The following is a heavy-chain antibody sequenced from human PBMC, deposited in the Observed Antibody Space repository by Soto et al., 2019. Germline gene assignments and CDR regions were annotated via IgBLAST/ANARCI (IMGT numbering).Heavy chain of an antibody. D-gene: IGHD5-18*01. CDR2: IIPIFGTA. CDR3: AREEDTAMVLGAFDI. V-gene: IGHV1-69*13. J-gene: IGHJ3*02. CDR1: GGTFSSYA. Sequence: ASVKVSCKASGGTFSSYAISWVGQAPGQGLEWMGGIIPIFGTANYAQKFQGRVTITADESTSTAYMELSSLRSEDTAVYYCAREEDTAMVLGAFDIWGQGTMVTVSS.